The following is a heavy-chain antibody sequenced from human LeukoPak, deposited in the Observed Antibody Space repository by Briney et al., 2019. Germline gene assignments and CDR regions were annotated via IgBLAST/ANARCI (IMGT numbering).Heavy chain of an antibody. J-gene: IGHJ4*02. V-gene: IGHV3-9*01. Sequence: GGSLRLSCAASGFTFDDYVMHWVRHAPGKGLEWVSGISWNSGSIGYADSVKGRFTISRDNAKNSLYLLMNSLRAEDTALYYCAKDSGYETFDFWGQGTLVTVSS. CDR1: GFTFDDYV. D-gene: IGHD5-12*01. CDR3: AKDSGYETFDF. CDR2: ISWNSGSI.